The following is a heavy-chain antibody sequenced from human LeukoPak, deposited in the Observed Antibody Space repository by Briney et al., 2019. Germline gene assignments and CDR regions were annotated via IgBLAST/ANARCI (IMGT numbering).Heavy chain of an antibody. D-gene: IGHD3-22*01. V-gene: IGHV3-30*02. CDR1: GFIFNSYG. J-gene: IGHJ4*02. CDR3: ATLPYYYDSSGSYYFDY. CDR2: IRYDGSNK. Sequence: GGSLRLSCAASGFIFNSYGMHWVRQAPGKGLEWVAFIRYDGSNKYYADSVKGRFTISRDNSNNTLYLQMNSLRVEDTAVYYCATLPYYYDSSGSYYFDYWGQGTLVTVSS.